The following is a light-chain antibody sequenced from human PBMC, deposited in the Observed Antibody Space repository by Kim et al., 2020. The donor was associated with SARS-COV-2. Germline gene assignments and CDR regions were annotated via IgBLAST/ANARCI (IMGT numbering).Light chain of an antibody. CDR3: SSYSVISTYV. CDR2: DVS. J-gene: IGLJ1*01. CDR1: SRDIGSYEY. V-gene: IGLV2-14*03. Sequence: QSALTQPASVSGSPGQSITISCSGSSRDIGSYEYVSWYQQHPGNAPKLLIFDVSDRPSGISSRFSGSKSGNTATLTISGLQAEDEAVYYCSSYSVISTYVFGPGTKVTVL.